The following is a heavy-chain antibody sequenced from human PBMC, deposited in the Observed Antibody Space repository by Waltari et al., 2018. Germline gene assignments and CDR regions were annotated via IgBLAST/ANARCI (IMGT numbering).Heavy chain of an antibody. J-gene: IGHJ4*02. V-gene: IGHV3-23*04. CDR3: AKSASSGYYNSRWDY. CDR2: ISGSGGST. D-gene: IGHD3-22*01. Sequence: EVQLVESGGGLVQPGGPLRLSCAASGFTFSSYAMSWVRQAPGKGLEWVSAISGSGGSTDYADSVKGRFTISRDNSKNTLYLQMNSLRAEDTAVYHCAKSASSGYYNSRWDYWGQGTLVTVSS. CDR1: GFTFSSYA.